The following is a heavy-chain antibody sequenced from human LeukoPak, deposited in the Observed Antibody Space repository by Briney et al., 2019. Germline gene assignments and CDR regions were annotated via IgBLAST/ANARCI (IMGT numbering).Heavy chain of an antibody. CDR3: ARDIDRGYSYGHTTDY. J-gene: IGHJ4*02. Sequence: GASVKVSCKASGGTFSSYAISWVRQAPGQGLERMGRIIPILGIANYAQKFQGRVTITADRSTNTAYMALSSLRSEDTAVYYCARDIDRGYSYGHTTDYWGQGTLVTVSS. CDR2: IIPILGIA. V-gene: IGHV1-69*04. D-gene: IGHD5-18*01. CDR1: GGTFSSYA.